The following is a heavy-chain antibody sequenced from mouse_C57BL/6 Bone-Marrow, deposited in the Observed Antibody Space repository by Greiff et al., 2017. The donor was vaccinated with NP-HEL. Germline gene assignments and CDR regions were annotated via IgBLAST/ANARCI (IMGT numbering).Heavy chain of an antibody. CDR2: IYPGDGDT. CDR1: GYAFSSSC. D-gene: IGHD1-1*01. J-gene: IGHJ2*01. Sequence: QVQLQQSGPELVKPGASVTISCKASGYAFSSSCMNWVKQRPGKGLEWIGRIYPGDGDTDYTGLFQGMTTLTADTSSSTAYMQLSSLPSYDSAVYSCAKSSIYITTGVASFDFWGKGTTLTVSS. V-gene: IGHV1-82*01. CDR3: AKSSIYITTGVASFDF.